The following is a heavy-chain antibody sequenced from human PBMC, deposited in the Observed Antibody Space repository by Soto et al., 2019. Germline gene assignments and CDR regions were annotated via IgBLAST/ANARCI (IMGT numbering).Heavy chain of an antibody. V-gene: IGHV3-74*01. J-gene: IGHJ4*02. Sequence: EVQLVESGGGLVQPGGSLRLSCASSGFSFSSYWMHWVRQAPGKGLVWVSRINRDGSTTAYADSVKGRFIISRDNAKNTLYLQMNSLRAEDTAVYYCARDYDFWSSYPSVYFDYWGQGNLVTVSS. CDR1: GFSFSSYW. CDR2: INRDGSTT. CDR3: ARDYDFWSSYPSVYFDY. D-gene: IGHD3-3*01.